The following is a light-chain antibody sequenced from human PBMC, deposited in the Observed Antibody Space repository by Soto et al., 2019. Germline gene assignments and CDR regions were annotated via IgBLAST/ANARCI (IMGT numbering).Light chain of an antibody. J-gene: IGLJ2*01. V-gene: IGLV2-11*01. CDR1: SSDVGTYNY. CDR3: CSYAGGYTHAV. Sequence: QSALTQPRSVSGPPGQSVSISCSGTSSDVGTYNYVCWYQQHPGKAPKLMIYDVSKRPSGVPDRFSGSKSGNTASLTISGLQAEDEADYYCCSYAGGYTHAVFGGGTQLTVL. CDR2: DVS.